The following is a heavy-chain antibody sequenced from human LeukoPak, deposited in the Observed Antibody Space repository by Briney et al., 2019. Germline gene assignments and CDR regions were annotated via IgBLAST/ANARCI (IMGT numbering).Heavy chain of an antibody. Sequence: GGSLRLSCAASGFTFSGYSMNWVRQAPGKGLEWVSAISGSGGSTYYADSVKGRFTISRDNSKNTPYLQMNSLRAEDTAVYYCAKVGNGDYFLDYWGQGTLVTVSS. V-gene: IGHV3-23*01. J-gene: IGHJ4*02. CDR3: AKVGNGDYFLDY. D-gene: IGHD4-17*01. CDR2: ISGSGGST. CDR1: GFTFSGYS.